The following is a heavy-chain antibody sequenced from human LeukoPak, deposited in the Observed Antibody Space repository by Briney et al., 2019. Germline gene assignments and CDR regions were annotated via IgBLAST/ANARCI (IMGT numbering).Heavy chain of an antibody. D-gene: IGHD3-3*01. V-gene: IGHV1-2*02. CDR1: GYTFTGYY. J-gene: IGHJ5*02. CDR2: INPNSGGT. Sequence: GASVKVSCKASGYTFTGYYMHWVRQAPGQGLEWMGWINPNSGGTNYAQKFQGRVTMTRDTSISTAYMELSRLRSDDTAVYYCARGHLGRVAMRHNWFDPWGQGTLVTVSS. CDR3: ARGHLGRVAMRHNWFDP.